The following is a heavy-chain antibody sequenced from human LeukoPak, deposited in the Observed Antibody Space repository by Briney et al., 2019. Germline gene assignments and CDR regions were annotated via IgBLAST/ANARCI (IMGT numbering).Heavy chain of an antibody. D-gene: IGHD5-12*01. J-gene: IGHJ4*02. Sequence: GASVKVSCKTSGYTFTDYYLHWVRQAPGQGLEWVGWIHPNTSTTHHAHKFKGRLTMTRVTSISTVYMELTRLRSDDPAVYYCAGDMGRYSGYDYDYWGQGTLVTASS. V-gene: IGHV1-2*02. CDR2: IHPNTSTT. CDR3: AGDMGRYSGYDYDY. CDR1: GYTFTDYY.